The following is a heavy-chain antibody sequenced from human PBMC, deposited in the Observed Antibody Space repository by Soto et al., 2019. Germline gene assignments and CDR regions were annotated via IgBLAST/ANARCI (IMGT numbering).Heavy chain of an antibody. D-gene: IGHD5-12*01. CDR3: ARNGPYSCSHSQYSCMDV. CDR2: IVPMLGTP. Sequence: QVQLVQSGAEVKEPGSSVRVSCKASGGTFDNFIMNWVRQTPGQGLEWMGGIVPMLGTPTYAEKFTGRVTISATGSTSTMYMEVTSMRSKETANYYCARNGPYSCSHSQYSCMDVWGQGNTVTFSS. V-gene: IGHV1-69*01. J-gene: IGHJ6*02. CDR1: GGTFDNFI.